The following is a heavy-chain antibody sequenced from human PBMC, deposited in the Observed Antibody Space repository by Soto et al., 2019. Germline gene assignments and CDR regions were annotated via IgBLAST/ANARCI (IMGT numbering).Heavy chain of an antibody. CDR3: ARRYSSSGYYFDY. CDR2: IYYSGST. D-gene: IGHD6-6*01. J-gene: IGHJ4*02. CDR1: GGSISSSSYY. Sequence: SETLSLTCTVSGGSISSSSYYWGWIRQPPGKGLEWIVSIYYSGSTYYNPSLKSRVTISVDTSKNQFSLKLSSVTAADTAVYYCARRYSSSGYYFDYWGQGTLVTVSS. V-gene: IGHV4-39*01.